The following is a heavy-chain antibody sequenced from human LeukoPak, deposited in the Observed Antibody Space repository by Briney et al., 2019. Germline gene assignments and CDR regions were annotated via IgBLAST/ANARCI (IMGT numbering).Heavy chain of an antibody. J-gene: IGHJ6*02. D-gene: IGHD3-10*01. CDR1: GYSFTRYW. CDR2: IYPGDYDN. V-gene: IGHV5-51*01. CDR3: ARSVITMVRGVIIPGIYYGMDV. Sequence: GESPKISCQGSGYSFTRYWIGWVRQMPGKGLECMGIIYPGDYDNRYSPSFQGHVTISADKSISTAYLQWSSLKASDTAMYYCARSVITMVRGVIIPGIYYGMDVWGQGTTVTVSS.